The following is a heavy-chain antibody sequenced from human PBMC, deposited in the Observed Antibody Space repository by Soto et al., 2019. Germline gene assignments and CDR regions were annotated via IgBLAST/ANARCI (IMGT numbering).Heavy chain of an antibody. CDR1: GYTFTSYA. Sequence: ASVKVSCKASGYTFTSYAMHWVRQAPGQRLEWMGWINAGNGNTKYSQKFQGRVTITRDTSASTAYMELSSLRSEDTAVYYCARVAVTIFGVGPYFDYWGQGTLVTVSS. D-gene: IGHD3-3*01. CDR3: ARVAVTIFGVGPYFDY. V-gene: IGHV1-3*01. CDR2: INAGNGNT. J-gene: IGHJ4*02.